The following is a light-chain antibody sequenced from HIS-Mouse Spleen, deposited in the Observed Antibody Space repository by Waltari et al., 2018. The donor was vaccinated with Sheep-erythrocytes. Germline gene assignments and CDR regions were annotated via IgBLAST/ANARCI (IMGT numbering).Light chain of an antibody. CDR2: KDS. V-gene: IGLV3-25*03. J-gene: IGLJ2*01. CDR1: ALPKQY. CDR3: QSADSSGTYPV. Sequence: SYELTQPPSVSVSPGQTARITCSGDALPKQYAYWYQQKTGQAPVLVINKDSERPSGIPERFSGSSSGTTVTLTISGVQAEDEADYYCQSADSSGTYPVFGGGTKLTVL.